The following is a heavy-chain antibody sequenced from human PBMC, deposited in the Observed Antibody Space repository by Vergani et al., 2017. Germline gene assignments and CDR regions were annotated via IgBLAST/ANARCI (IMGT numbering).Heavy chain of an antibody. CDR3: VRDVRVSRT. V-gene: IGHV3-13*01. CDR1: GFTFSTYD. J-gene: IGHJ3*01. Sequence: EVQLLESGGGLAQPGGSLRLSCAASGFTFSTYDMHWVRQATGKGLEWVSAIGTAGDTYYPGSVKGRFTISGDNAKNSLYLDMSSLRAEDTAVYYCVRDVRVSRTWGQGTLVAVSS. CDR2: IGTAGDT.